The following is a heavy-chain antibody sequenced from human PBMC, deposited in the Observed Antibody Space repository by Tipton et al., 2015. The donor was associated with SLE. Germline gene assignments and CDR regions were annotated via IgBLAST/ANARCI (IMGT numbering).Heavy chain of an antibody. J-gene: IGHJ3*01. CDR2: IHYSGNT. V-gene: IGHV4-39*07. D-gene: IGHD5-24*01. CDR1: GGSISSSGYY. Sequence: LRLSCTVSGGSISSSGYYWGWIRQPPGKGLEWIGNIHYSGNTYYNPSLKSRVTISVDTSKSQFSLRLSSVTAADTALYYCGRARVGMGYVFDVWGQGTMVTVSS. CDR3: GRARVGMGYVFDV.